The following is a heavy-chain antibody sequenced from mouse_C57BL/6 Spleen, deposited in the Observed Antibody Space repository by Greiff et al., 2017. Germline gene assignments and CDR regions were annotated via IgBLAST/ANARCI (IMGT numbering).Heavy chain of an antibody. CDR3: ARASTVTDFDY. CDR2: ISYDGSN. D-gene: IGHD2-10*02. J-gene: IGHJ2*01. V-gene: IGHV3-6*01. CDR1: GYSITSGYY. Sequence: LEESGPGLVKPSQSLSLTCSVTGYSITSGYYWNWIRQFPGNKLEWMGYISYDGSNNYNPSLKNRISITRDTSKNQFFLKLNSVTTEDTATYYCARASTVTDFDYWGQGTTLTVSS.